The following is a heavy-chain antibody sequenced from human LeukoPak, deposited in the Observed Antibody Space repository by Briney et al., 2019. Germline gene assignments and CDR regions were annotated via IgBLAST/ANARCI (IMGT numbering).Heavy chain of an antibody. J-gene: IGHJ5*02. V-gene: IGHV3-30-3*01. Sequence: GGSLGLSCAASGFTSSSYAMHWVRQAPGKGLEWVAVISYDGSNKYYADSVKGRFTISRDNSKNTLYLQMNSLRAEDTAVYYCARDLFPWLASGIGWFDPWGQGTLVTVSS. CDR3: ARDLFPWLASGIGWFDP. CDR1: GFTSSSYA. CDR2: ISYDGSNK. D-gene: IGHD3-10*01.